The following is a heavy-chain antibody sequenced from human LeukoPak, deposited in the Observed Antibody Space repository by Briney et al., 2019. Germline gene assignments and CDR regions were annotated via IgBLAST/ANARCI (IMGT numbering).Heavy chain of an antibody. CDR1: GFTVTDNY. V-gene: IGHV3-53*01. Sequence: GGSLRLSCAASGFTVTDNYMNWVRQSSGKALEWVSVIYGGGDTNYADSVKGRFTISRDNSKSTVYLQMYSLTADDPAVYFCARDRNFPRDQFDHWGQGTLVTVSS. CDR3: ARDRNFPRDQFDH. J-gene: IGHJ4*02. CDR2: IYGGGDT. D-gene: IGHD2-2*01.